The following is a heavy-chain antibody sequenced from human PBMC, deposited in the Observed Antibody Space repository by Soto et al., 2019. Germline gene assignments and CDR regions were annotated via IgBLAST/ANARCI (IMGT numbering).Heavy chain of an antibody. CDR2: INPNSGGT. CDR3: ARSFPLMSPLHYYYYYGMDV. D-gene: IGHD2-8*01. V-gene: IGHV1-2*04. CDR1: GYTFTGYY. J-gene: IGHJ6*02. Sequence: QVQLVQSGAEVKKPGASVKVSCKASGYTFTGYYMHWVRQAPGQGLEWMGWINPNSGGTNYAQKFQGWVTMTRDTSISTAYMELSRLRSDDTAVYYCARSFPLMSPLHYYYYYGMDVWGQGTTVTVSS.